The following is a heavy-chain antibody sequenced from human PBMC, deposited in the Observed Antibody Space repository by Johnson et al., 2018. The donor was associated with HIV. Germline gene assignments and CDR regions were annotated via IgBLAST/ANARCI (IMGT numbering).Heavy chain of an antibody. D-gene: IGHD3-10*01. CDR3: AIGRGEFPRHAFDI. CDR1: GFTFSNAW. CDR2: IKSKTDGGT. J-gene: IGHJ3*02. V-gene: IGHV3-15*01. Sequence: VQLVESGGGLVKPGGSLRLSCAASGFTFSNAWMSWVRQAPGKGLEWVGRIKSKTDGGTRYADSVKGRFTISKDNSRNTLFLHMNSLRADDTAVYYCAIGRGEFPRHAFDIWGQGTMVTVSS.